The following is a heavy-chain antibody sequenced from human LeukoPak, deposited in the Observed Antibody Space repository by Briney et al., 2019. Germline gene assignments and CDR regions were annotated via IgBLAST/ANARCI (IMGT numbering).Heavy chain of an antibody. CDR2: IYYSGST. CDR3: ARDNLDSAMAFDY. Sequence: PSETLSLTCTVSGGSISSSSYYWGWIRQPPGKGLEWIGSIYYSGSTYYNPSLKSRVTISVDTSKNQFSLKLNSVTAADTAVYYCARDNLDSAMAFDYWGQGTLVTVSS. V-gene: IGHV4-39*07. J-gene: IGHJ4*02. D-gene: IGHD5-18*01. CDR1: GGSISSSSYY.